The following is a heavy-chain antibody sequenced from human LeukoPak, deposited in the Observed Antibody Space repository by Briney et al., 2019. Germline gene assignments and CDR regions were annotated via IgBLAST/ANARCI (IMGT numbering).Heavy chain of an antibody. J-gene: IGHJ5*02. CDR2: INAGNGNT. CDR1: GYTFTSYA. CDR3: ARDQEGYDFWSGYSHVNWFDP. V-gene: IGHV1-3*01. D-gene: IGHD3-3*01. Sequence: GASVKVSCKASGYTFTSYAMHWVRQAPGQRLEWMGWINAGNGNTKYSQKFQGRVTITRDTSASTAYMELSSLRSEDTAVYYCARDQEGYDFWSGYSHVNWFDPWGQGTLVTVSS.